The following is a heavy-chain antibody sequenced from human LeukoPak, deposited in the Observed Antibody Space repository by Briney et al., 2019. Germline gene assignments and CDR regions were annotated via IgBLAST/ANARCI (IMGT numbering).Heavy chain of an antibody. CDR3: ARELPPAAGPGSDY. CDR1: GFSVSSNY. J-gene: IGHJ4*02. Sequence: PGGSLRLSCAASGFSVSSNYMSWVRQAPGKGLEWVSVIYSGGRTYYTDSVKGRFTISRDNSKNTLYLQMNDLRAEDTAVYYCARELPPAAGPGSDYWGQGTLVTVSS. CDR2: IYSGGRT. V-gene: IGHV3-53*01. D-gene: IGHD6-13*01.